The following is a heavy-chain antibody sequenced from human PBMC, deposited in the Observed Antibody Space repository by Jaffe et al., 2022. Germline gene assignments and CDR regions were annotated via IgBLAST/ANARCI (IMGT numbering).Heavy chain of an antibody. V-gene: IGHV3-15*01. J-gene: IGHJ4*02. D-gene: IGHD3-16*01. CDR2: IKSKTDGGTT. CDR3: TTDCGSGDYICRFDY. Sequence: EVQLVESGGGLVKPGGSLRLSCAASGFTFSNAWMSWVRQAPGKGLEWVGRIKSKTDGGTTDYAAPVKGRFTISRDDSKNTLYLQMNSLKTEDTAVYYCTTDCGSGDYICRFDYWGQGTLVTVSS. CDR1: GFTFSNAW.